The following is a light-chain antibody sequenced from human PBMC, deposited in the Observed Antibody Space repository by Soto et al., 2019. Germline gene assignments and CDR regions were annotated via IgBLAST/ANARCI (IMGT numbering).Light chain of an antibody. V-gene: IGKV1-33*01. CDR2: DAS. Sequence: DLQMTQSPSSLSASVGDRVTITCQASQDITNYLNWYQQKPGKAPKLLIYDASNLETGVPSTFSGSRSGTDFTFTISSLQPEDLATYYCQQYDSLPLTFGGGTKVEIK. J-gene: IGKJ4*01. CDR1: QDITNY. CDR3: QQYDSLPLT.